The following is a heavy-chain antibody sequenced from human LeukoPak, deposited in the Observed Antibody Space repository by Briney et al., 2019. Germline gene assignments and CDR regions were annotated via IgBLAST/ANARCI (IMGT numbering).Heavy chain of an antibody. V-gene: IGHV1-69*13. CDR2: IIPIFGTA. J-gene: IGHJ3*02. Sequence: ASVKVSCKASGGTFSSYAISWVRQAPGQGLEWMGGIIPIFGTANYAQKFQGRVTITAHEYTSTAYMELSSLRSDDTPVYYCARQYEDDAFDIWGQGTMVTVSS. D-gene: IGHD2-8*01. CDR1: GGTFSSYA. CDR3: ARQYEDDAFDI.